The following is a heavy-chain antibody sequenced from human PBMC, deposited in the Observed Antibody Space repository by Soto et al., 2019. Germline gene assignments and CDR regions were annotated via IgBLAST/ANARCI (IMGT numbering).Heavy chain of an antibody. CDR3: AKERYGDLGWYFDL. V-gene: IGHV3-23*01. CDR1: GFTFSSYA. J-gene: IGHJ2*01. D-gene: IGHD4-17*01. CDR2: ISGSGGYT. Sequence: EVQLLESGGGLEQPGGSLRLSCAASGFTFSSYAMSWVRQAPGKGLEWVSAISGSGGYTYYADSVKGRFTIPRYNSKNTLYLQMNSLRAEDTAVYYCAKERYGDLGWYFDLWGRGILVTDSS.